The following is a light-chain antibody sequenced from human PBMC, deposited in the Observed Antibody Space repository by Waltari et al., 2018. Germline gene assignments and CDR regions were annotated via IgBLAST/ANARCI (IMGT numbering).Light chain of an antibody. CDR3: QQYNNWLSLT. CDR2: CAS. J-gene: IGKJ4*01. Sequence: DIVMTQSPATLSVSPGERATLSCRASQSVSTNLAWYQQKPGQPPRLLISCASTRATDIPARFSGSGSGTEFTLTISSLQSEDFAVYYCQQYNNWLSLTFGGGTKVEIK. V-gene: IGKV3-15*01. CDR1: QSVSTN.